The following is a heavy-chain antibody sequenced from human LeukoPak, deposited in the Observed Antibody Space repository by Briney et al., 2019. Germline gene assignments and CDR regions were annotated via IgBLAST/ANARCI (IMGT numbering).Heavy chain of an antibody. CDR2: ISGSGSST. CDR1: GFTFSSYA. Sequence: GGSLRLSCAASGFTFSSYAMSWVRQAPGKGLEWVSAISGSGSSTYYADSVTGRSTISRDNSRNTLYLQMNRLRAEVTVVYYCAKSVVPASILWFDPWGQGTLVTVSS. V-gene: IGHV3-23*01. CDR3: AKSVVPASILWFDP. D-gene: IGHD2-2*01. J-gene: IGHJ5*02.